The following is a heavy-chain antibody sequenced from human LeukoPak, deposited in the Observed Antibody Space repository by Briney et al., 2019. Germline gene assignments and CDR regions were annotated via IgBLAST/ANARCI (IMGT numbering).Heavy chain of an antibody. Sequence: QTGGSLRLSCAASGFTFSSYAMSWVRQAPGKGLEWVSAISGSGGSTYYADSVKGRFTISRDNSKNTLYLQMNSLRAEDTAVYHCAKDWSGYDAFDIWGQGTMVTVSS. CDR3: AKDWSGYDAFDI. D-gene: IGHD3-3*01. V-gene: IGHV3-23*01. J-gene: IGHJ3*02. CDR1: GFTFSSYA. CDR2: ISGSGGST.